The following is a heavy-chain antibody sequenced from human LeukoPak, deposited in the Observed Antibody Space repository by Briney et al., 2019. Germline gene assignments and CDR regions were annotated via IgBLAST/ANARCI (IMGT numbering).Heavy chain of an antibody. CDR2: IRYDGSNE. J-gene: IGHJ4*02. D-gene: IGHD3-16*01. Sequence: GGSLRLSCAASGFTFSSYGMYWVRQAPGKGLDWVAFIRYDGSNEYYADSVKGRFTISRDNSKNTLYLQMDSLRTEDTAVYYCAKVPHSWGLFDSWGQGTLVTVSS. CDR3: AKVPHSWGLFDS. V-gene: IGHV3-30*02. CDR1: GFTFSSYG.